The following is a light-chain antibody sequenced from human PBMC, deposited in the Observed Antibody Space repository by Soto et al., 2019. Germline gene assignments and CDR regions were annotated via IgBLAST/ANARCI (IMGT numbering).Light chain of an antibody. CDR1: SSDVGAYNY. Sequence: QPVLTQPASVSGSPGQSITVSCTGTSSDVGAYNYVSWYQQHPGKAPKLIIYDVSNRPSGVSNRFSGSKSGNTASLTISGLPAEDEADYYCNSYTDSSTLVFGGGTKLTVL. V-gene: IGLV2-14*01. CDR2: DVS. CDR3: NSYTDSSTLV. J-gene: IGLJ3*02.